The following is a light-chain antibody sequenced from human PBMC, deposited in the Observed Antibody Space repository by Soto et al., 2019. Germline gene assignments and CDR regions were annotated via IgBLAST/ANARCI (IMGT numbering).Light chain of an antibody. J-gene: IGKJ2*01. CDR2: DAS. CDR3: QQYGSSPHT. V-gene: IGKV3-20*01. Sequence: EIVLTQSPGILSLSPGERATLSCRASQSVSSSYLAWYQHKPGQAPRLLIYDASSRATGIPDRFSGSGSGTDFTLTISRLEPEDFAVYYCQQYGSSPHTFGQGTKLEIK. CDR1: QSVSSSY.